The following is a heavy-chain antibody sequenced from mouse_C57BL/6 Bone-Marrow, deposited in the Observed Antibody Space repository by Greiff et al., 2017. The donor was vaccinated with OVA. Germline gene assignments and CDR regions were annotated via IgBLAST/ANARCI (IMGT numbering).Heavy chain of an antibody. V-gene: IGHV1-81*01. CDR3: AIDDYYGSSYVGYFDV. D-gene: IGHD1-1*01. J-gene: IGHJ1*03. CDR2: IYPRSGNT. Sequence: QVQLKESGAELARPGASVKLSCKASGYTFTSYGISWVKQRTGQGLEWIGEIYPRSGNTYYNEKFKGKATLTADKSSSTAYMELRSLTSEDSAVYYCAIDDYYGSSYVGYFDVWGTGTTVTVSS. CDR1: GYTFTSYG.